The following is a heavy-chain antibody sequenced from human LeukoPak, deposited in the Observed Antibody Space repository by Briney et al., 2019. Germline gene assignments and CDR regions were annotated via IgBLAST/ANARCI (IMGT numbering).Heavy chain of an antibody. Sequence: SETLSLTCTVSGVSISSYFWSWIRQPAGKGLEWIGRIHTSGSTNYNPSLKSRVTMSVDTSKNQFSLKLSSVTAADTAVYYCARGGYSYGLNWFDPWGQGTLVTVSS. J-gene: IGHJ5*02. CDR1: GVSISSYF. CDR2: IHTSGST. V-gene: IGHV4-4*07. CDR3: ARGGYSYGLNWFDP. D-gene: IGHD5-18*01.